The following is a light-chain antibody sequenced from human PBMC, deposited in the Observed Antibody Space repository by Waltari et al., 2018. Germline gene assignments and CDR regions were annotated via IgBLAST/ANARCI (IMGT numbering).Light chain of an antibody. CDR1: PSNIGIHY. CDR2: ENN. Sequence: SVLTQPPSVSAAPGQRVTISCPGSPSNIGIHYVSWYQQFPGAAPKLLIYENNRRPPGIPDRFSGSKSDTSATLDISGLQTGDEAHYYCGTWDSSLSDGRLFGGGTKLTVL. CDR3: GTWDSSLSDGRL. J-gene: IGLJ3*02. V-gene: IGLV1-51*02.